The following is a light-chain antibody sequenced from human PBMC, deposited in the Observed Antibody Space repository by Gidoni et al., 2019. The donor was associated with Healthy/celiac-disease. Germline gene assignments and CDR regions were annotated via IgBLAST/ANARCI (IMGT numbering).Light chain of an antibody. V-gene: IGLV1-40*01. CDR2: GNS. J-gene: IGLJ2*01. CDR3: QSYDSSLSGVV. Sequence: QSVLTQPPSASGAPGQRVTIPCTGSSANIGAGYDLHWYQQLPGTAPKLLIFGNSNRPSGVPARCSCAKSGTSASLAITGLQADDEADYYCQSYDSSLSGVVFGGGTKLTVL. CDR1: SANIGAGYD.